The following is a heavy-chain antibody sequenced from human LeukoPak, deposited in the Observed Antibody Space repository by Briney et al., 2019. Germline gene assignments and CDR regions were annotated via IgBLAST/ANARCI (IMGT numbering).Heavy chain of an antibody. CDR2: INHSGST. J-gene: IGHJ4*02. CDR1: GGSFSGYY. D-gene: IGHD1-7*01. Sequence: SETLSLTCAVYGGSFSGYYWSWIRQPPGKGLEWIGEINHSGSTNYNPSLKSRVTISVDTSKNQFSLKLSSVTAADTAVYYCAREVLDPVTGTTKMCYFDYWGQGTLVTVSS. CDR3: AREVLDPVTGTTKMCYFDY. V-gene: IGHV4-34*01.